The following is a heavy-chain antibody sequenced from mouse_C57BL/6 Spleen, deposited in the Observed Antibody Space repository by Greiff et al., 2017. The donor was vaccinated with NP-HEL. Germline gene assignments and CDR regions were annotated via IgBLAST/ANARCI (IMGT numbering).Heavy chain of an antibody. CDR3: ARGTTVAFDY. CDR1: GYSITSGYY. V-gene: IGHV3-6*01. CDR2: ISYDGSN. J-gene: IGHJ2*01. Sequence: VQLKESGPGLVKPSQSLSLTCSVTGYSITSGYYWNWIRQFPGNKLEWMGYISYDGSNNYNPSLKNRISITRDTSKNQFFLKLNSVTTEDTATYYCARGTTVAFDYWGQGTTLTVSS. D-gene: IGHD1-1*01.